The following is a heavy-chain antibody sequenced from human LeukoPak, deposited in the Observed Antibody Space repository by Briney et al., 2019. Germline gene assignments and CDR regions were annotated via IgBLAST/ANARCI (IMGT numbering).Heavy chain of an antibody. D-gene: IGHD3-9*01. V-gene: IGHV7-4-1*02. J-gene: IGHJ4*02. Sequence: ASVKVSCKASGYTFTSYAMNWVRQAPGQGLEWMGWINTNTGNPTYAQGFTGRFVFYLDTSVSTAYLQISSLKAEDTAVYYCARESEGGLRYFDWLLRYFDYWGQGTLVTVSS. CDR1: GYTFTSYA. CDR2: INTNTGNP. CDR3: ARESEGGLRYFDWLLRYFDY.